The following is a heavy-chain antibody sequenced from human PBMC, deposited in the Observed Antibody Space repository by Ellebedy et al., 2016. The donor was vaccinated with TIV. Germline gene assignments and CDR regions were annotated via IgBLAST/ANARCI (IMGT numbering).Heavy chain of an antibody. CDR3: AKPRNGWYVFDL. J-gene: IGHJ4*02. D-gene: IGHD6-19*01. CDR1: GFTFSSYA. CDR2: IRGSGGGT. Sequence: GESLKISCAASGFTFSSYAMSWVRQAPGKGLEWVSVIRGSGGGTYYADSVKGRFTISRDNSKNTLYLQMDSLRAEDTAVYYCAKPRNGWYVFDLWGQGTLVTVSS. V-gene: IGHV3-23*01.